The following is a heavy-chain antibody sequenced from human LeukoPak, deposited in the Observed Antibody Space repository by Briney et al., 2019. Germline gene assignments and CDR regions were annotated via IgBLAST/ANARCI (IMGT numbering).Heavy chain of an antibody. Sequence: GASVKVSCKTSGYTFTDYDITWVRQAPGQGLEWMGWINPKNGGTFYSQKFQGRVTMTGDTSISTAYMELSELKSDDTAVYFCARDTVWGSLVSDYWGQGTLVAVSS. CDR1: GYTFTDYD. CDR2: INPKNGGT. D-gene: IGHD7-27*01. CDR3: ARDTVWGSLVSDY. J-gene: IGHJ4*02. V-gene: IGHV1-2*02.